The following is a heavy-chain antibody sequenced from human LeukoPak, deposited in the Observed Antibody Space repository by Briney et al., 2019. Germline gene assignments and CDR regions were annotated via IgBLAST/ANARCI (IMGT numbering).Heavy chain of an antibody. V-gene: IGHV3-23*01. D-gene: IGHD6-19*01. CDR2: ISSNGVST. Sequence: GGSLRLSCAASGFTFSSYSMNWVRQAPGRGLEWVSSISSNGVSTYYADSVKGRFTISRDNSRNTLYLQMNSLRAEDTAVYYCAKDSVTVAGTPGDYWGQGTLSPSPQ. CDR3: AKDSVTVAGTPGDY. J-gene: IGHJ4*02. CDR1: GFTFSSYS.